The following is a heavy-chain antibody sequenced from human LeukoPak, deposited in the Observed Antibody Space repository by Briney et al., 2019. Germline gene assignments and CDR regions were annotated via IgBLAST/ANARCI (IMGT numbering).Heavy chain of an antibody. CDR2: IIPIFGTA. V-gene: IGHV1-69*05. J-gene: IGHJ4*02. CDR3: ARVDYCSGGSCYEGSPFPQDWGENDY. Sequence: ASVKVSCKASGGTFTSYAISWVRQAPGQGLEWMGGIIPIFGTANYAQKFQGRVTITTDTSTSTAYMELRSLRSDDTAVYYCARVDYCSGGSCYEGSPFPQDWGENDYWGQGTLVTVSS. D-gene: IGHD2-15*01. CDR1: GGTFTSYA.